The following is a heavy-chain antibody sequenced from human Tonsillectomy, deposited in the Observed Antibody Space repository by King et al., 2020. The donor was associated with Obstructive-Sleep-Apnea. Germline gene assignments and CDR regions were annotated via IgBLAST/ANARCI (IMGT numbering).Heavy chain of an antibody. D-gene: IGHD3-10*01. CDR2: IKSKADGETR. CDR1: GFTFSNAW. V-gene: IGHV3-15*01. Sequence: EVQLVESGGGLVMPGGSLRLSCAASGFTFSNAWMNWVRQAPGKGLEWVGRIKSKADGETRDYAAPVKGRFSISRDDSKKTLFLQMNSLTTEDTAVYYCATDGSGFYYGSQNYSPIDYWGQGTLVTVSS. CDR3: ATDGSGFYYGSQNYSPIDY. J-gene: IGHJ4*02.